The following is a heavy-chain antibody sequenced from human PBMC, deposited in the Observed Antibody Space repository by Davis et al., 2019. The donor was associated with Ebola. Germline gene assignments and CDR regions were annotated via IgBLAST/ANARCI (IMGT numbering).Heavy chain of an antibody. V-gene: IGHV1-2*06. Sequence: AASVKVSCKASGYTFTGYYTHWVRQAPGQGLEWMGRINPNSGGTNYAQKFQGRVTMTRDTSISTAYMELSRLRSDDTAVYYCASFLTYSSGTDYWGQGTLVTVSS. CDR1: GYTFTGYY. CDR3: ASFLTYSSGTDY. D-gene: IGHD6-19*01. CDR2: INPNSGGT. J-gene: IGHJ4*02.